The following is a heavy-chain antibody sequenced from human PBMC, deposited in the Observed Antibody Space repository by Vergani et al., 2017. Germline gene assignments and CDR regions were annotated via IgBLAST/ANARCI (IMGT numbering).Heavy chain of an antibody. V-gene: IGHV1-69*11. CDR2: IIPSLATT. CDR1: GGTFSSYA. J-gene: IGHJ3*01. Sequence: QVQLVQSGAEVKKPGSSVKVSCKASGGTFSSYALNWVRQAPGQGLEWMGSIIPSLATTIYAQKFQGRVTITADESTSTAYMELSSLRSEDTAVYYCARGWDYYDSSGKLRDSFDFWGQGTMVTVSS. D-gene: IGHD3-22*01. CDR3: ARGWDYYDSSGKLRDSFDF.